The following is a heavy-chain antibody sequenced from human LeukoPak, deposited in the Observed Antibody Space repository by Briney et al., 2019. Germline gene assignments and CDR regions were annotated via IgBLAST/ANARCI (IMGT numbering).Heavy chain of an antibody. J-gene: IGHJ4*02. D-gene: IGHD3-10*01. V-gene: IGHV1-69*05. CDR1: GGTFSSYA. CDR3: ASYKNYYGSGTHFDY. Sequence: SVKVSCKASGGTFSSYAISWVREAPGQGLEWMGRIIPIFGTANYAQKFQGRVTITTDESTSTAYMELSSLRSEDTAVYYCASYKNYYGSGTHFDYWGQGTLVTVSS. CDR2: IIPIFGTA.